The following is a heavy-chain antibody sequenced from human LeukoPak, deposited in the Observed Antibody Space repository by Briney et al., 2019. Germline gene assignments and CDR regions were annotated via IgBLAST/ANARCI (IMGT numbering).Heavy chain of an antibody. CDR3: AKDLYDYGDYVSFDY. J-gene: IGHJ4*02. Sequence: GGSLRLSCAASGFTFSSYAMSWVRQAPGKGLEWVSGISGSGGSTYYADSVKGRFTISRDNSKNTLYLQMNSLRAEDTAVYYCAKDLYDYGDYVSFDYWGQGTLVTVSS. CDR1: GFTFSSYA. D-gene: IGHD4-17*01. V-gene: IGHV3-23*01. CDR2: ISGSGGST.